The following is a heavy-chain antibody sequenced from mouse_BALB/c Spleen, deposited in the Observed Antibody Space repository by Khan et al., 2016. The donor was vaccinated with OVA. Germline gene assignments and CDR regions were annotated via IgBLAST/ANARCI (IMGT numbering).Heavy chain of an antibody. V-gene: IGHV3-2*02. Sequence: VQLKESGPGLVKPSQSLSLTCTVTGYSITSDYAWNWIRQFPGNKLEWLGYISYSGNTKYNPSLKSRISVTRDTSKNQFFLQLNSVTTEDTATYYCARVHGGDFDYWGQGTTLTVFS. CDR1: GYSITSDYA. CDR2: ISYSGNT. J-gene: IGHJ2*01. CDR3: ARVHGGDFDY.